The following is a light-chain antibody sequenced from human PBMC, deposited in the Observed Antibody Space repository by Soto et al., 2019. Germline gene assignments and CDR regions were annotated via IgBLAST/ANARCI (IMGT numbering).Light chain of an antibody. J-gene: IGLJ3*02. Sequence: QSVLTQPASVSGSPGQSITISCTGTSLDVGGYNYVSWYQQHPGKAPKLMIFEVTNRPPGVSNRFSGSKSGNTASLTISGLQTEDEADYYCSSYTSSSTWVFGGGTKVTVL. CDR1: SLDVGGYNY. V-gene: IGLV2-14*01. CDR2: EVT. CDR3: SSYTSSSTWV.